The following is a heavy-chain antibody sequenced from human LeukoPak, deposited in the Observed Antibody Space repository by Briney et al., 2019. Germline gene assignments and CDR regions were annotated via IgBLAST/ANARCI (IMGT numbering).Heavy chain of an antibody. CDR2: ISYDGSNK. V-gene: IGHV3-30*18. D-gene: IGHD2-2*01. CDR3: ANGCSSTSCYASGRGAFDI. J-gene: IGHJ3*02. Sequence: PGRSLRLSCAASGFTFSSYGMHWVRQAPGKGVEWVAVISYDGSNKYYADSVNGRFTIARDNSKNTLYLQMNSLRAEDTAVYYCANGCSSTSCYASGRGAFDIWGQGTMVTVSS. CDR1: GFTFSSYG.